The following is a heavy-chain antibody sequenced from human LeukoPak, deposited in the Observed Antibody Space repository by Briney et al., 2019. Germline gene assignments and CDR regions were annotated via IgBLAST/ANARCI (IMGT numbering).Heavy chain of an antibody. CDR3: ATDVRSSPLGF. CDR2: IYSGGST. Sequence: GGSLRLSCAASGFTFSTYSMNWVRQAPGKGLEWVSIIYSGGSTYYADSVKGRFTISRDSSNNTLFLQMTNLRADDSGLYYCATDVRSSPLGFWGHGTLVTVSS. D-gene: IGHD6-13*01. J-gene: IGHJ4*01. V-gene: IGHV3-66*01. CDR1: GFTFSTYS.